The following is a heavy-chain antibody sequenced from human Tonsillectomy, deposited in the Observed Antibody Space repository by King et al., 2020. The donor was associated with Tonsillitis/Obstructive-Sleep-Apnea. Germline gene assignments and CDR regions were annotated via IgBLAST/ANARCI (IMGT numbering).Heavy chain of an antibody. J-gene: IGHJ2*01. V-gene: IGHV1-2*04. CDR1: GYTFTGYY. Sequence: VQLVESGAEVKKPGASVKVSCKASGYTFTGYYMHWVRQAPGQGLGWMGWINPNSGGTNYAQKFQGWVTMTRDTSISTAYMEVSRLRTYDTAVYYCARDLGYCSSTSCYTWYFDLWGRGTLVTVSS. D-gene: IGHD2-2*02. CDR2: INPNSGGT. CDR3: ARDLGYCSSTSCYTWYFDL.